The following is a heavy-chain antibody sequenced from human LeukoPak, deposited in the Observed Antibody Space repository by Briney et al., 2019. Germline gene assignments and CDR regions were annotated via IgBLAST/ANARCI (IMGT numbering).Heavy chain of an antibody. CDR3: ARDRGAEVGATDNWFDP. J-gene: IGHJ5*02. CDR1: GYTFTGYY. D-gene: IGHD1-26*01. V-gene: IGHV1-2*02. Sequence: ASVKVSCKASGYTFTGYYMHWVRQAPGQGLEWMGWINPNSGGTNYAQKFQGRVTMTRDTSISTAYMELSRLRSDDTAVYYCARDRGAEVGATDNWFDPWGQGTLVTVSS. CDR2: INPNSGGT.